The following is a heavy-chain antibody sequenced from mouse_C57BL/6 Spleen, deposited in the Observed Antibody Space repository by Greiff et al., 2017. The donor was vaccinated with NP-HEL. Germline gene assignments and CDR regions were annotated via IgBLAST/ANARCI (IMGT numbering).Heavy chain of an antibody. J-gene: IGHJ4*01. CDR2: IWRGGST. V-gene: IGHV2-5*01. Sequence: VQLQQSGPRLVQPSQSLSITCTVSGFSLTSYGVHWVRQSPGKGLEWLGVIWRGGSTDYNAAFMSRLSITKDNSKSQVFFKMNSLQADDTAIYYCAKKRGKGDYAMDYWGQGTSVTVSS. CDR1: GFSLTSYG. CDR3: AKKRGKGDYAMDY. D-gene: IGHD1-3*01.